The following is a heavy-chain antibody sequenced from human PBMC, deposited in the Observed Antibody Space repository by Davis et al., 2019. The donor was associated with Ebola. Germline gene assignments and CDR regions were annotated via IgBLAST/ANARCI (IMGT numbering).Heavy chain of an antibody. CDR1: GYTFSSYA. D-gene: IGHD6-19*01. CDR2: ISGSGDST. Sequence: GGSLRLSCAASGYTFSSYAMTWVRQAPGKGLEWVSGISGSGDSTYYTDSVRGRFTISRDNSKNTLYLQMNILRAEDTAVYHCAKDLGSAGWYFDYWGQGTLVTVSS. CDR3: AKDLGSAGWYFDY. J-gene: IGHJ4*02. V-gene: IGHV3-23*01.